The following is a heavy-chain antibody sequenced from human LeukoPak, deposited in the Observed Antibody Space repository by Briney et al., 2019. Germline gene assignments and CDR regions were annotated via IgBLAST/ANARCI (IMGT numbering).Heavy chain of an antibody. V-gene: IGHV3-30*18. D-gene: IGHD4-17*01. CDR3: AKTTVTPRAGFDP. J-gene: IGHJ5*02. CDR2: ISYDGSNK. Sequence: GGSLRLSCAASGFTFSSYGMHWVRQAPGKGLEWVAVISYDGSNKYYADSVKGRFTISRDNSKNTLYLQMNSLRAEDTAVYYCAKTTVTPRAGFDPWGQGTLVTVSS. CDR1: GFTFSSYG.